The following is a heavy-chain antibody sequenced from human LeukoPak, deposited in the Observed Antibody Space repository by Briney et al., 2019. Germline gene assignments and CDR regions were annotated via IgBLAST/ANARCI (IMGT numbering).Heavy chain of an antibody. CDR3: ARDPCQASCPKYIAAFDI. Sequence: SETLSLTCTVSGGSISSSSYYWGWIRQPAGKGLEWIGRIYTSGSTNYNPSLKSRVTMSVDTSKNQFSLKLSSVTAADTAVYYCARDPCQASCPKYIAAFDIWGQGTMVTVSS. CDR2: IYTSGST. V-gene: IGHV4-61*02. J-gene: IGHJ3*02. D-gene: IGHD2-2*01. CDR1: GGSISSSSYY.